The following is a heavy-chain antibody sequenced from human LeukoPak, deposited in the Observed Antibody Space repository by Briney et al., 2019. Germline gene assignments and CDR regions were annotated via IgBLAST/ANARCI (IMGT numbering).Heavy chain of an antibody. CDR3: ASGLLGVVNWFDP. J-gene: IGHJ5*02. V-gene: IGHV1-69*04. CDR1: GGTFSSYA. D-gene: IGHD3-3*01. CDR2: IIPILGIA. Sequence: SVKVSCKASGGTFSSYAISWVRQAPGQGLEWMGRIIPILGIANYAQKFQGRVTITADKSTSTAYMELSSLRSEDTAVYYCASGLLGVVNWFDPWGQGTLVTVSS.